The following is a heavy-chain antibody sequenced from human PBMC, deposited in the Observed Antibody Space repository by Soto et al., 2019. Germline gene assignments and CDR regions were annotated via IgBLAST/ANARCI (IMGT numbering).Heavy chain of an antibody. CDR2: IYYSGST. CDR3: ARHETTQIVWGLGWFDP. CDR1: GGSISSSSYY. Sequence: QLQLQESGPGLVKPSETLSLTCTVSGGSISSSSYYWGWIRQPPGKGLEWIGSIYYSGSTYYNPSLKSRVTISVDTSKNQFSLKLSSVTAADTAVYYCARHETTQIVWGLGWFDPWGQGTLVTVSS. D-gene: IGHD3-22*01. V-gene: IGHV4-39*01. J-gene: IGHJ5*02.